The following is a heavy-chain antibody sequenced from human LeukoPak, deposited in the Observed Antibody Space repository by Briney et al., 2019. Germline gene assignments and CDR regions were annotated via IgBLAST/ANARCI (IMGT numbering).Heavy chain of an antibody. CDR1: GGSISGSY. D-gene: IGHD5-12*01. V-gene: IGHV4-59*01. CDR2: IHDSGTT. Sequence: SVTLSLNCTVSGGSISGSYWNCIRQPPGKGLEWIGCIHDSGTTNSNPSLKSRVTISLHTSQNQFSLRLTSVTAANTALYSRAIEHDGATYSNLWSQGPLVAVYS. J-gene: IGHJ5*02. CDR3: AIEHDGATYSNL.